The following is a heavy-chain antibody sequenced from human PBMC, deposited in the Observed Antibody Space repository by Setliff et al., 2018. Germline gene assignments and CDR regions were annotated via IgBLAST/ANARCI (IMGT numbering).Heavy chain of an antibody. V-gene: IGHV4-4*07. CDR1: GGSISNYY. CDR3: ARKGISARSGAFDM. D-gene: IGHD2-15*01. J-gene: IGHJ3*02. CDR2: IYTSGST. Sequence: SETLSLTCTVSGGSISNYYWSWIRQPAGKGLEWIGRIYTSGSTNYNPSLKSRVTMSVDTSKNQFSLKLSSVTAADTAVYYCARKGISARSGAFDMWGQGTRVTVSS.